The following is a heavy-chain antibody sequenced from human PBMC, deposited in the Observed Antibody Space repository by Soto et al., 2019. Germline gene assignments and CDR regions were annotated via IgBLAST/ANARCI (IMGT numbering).Heavy chain of an antibody. V-gene: IGHV4-30-4*01. CDR1: GGSISSGDYY. J-gene: IGHJ4*02. CDR3: ARVSPGYSSSLRRYFDY. D-gene: IGHD6-6*01. CDR2: IYYSGST. Sequence: PSETLSLTCTVSGGSISSGDYYWSWIRQPPGKGLEWIGYIYYSGSTYYNPSLKSRVTISVDTSKNQFSLKLSSVTAADTAVYYCARVSPGYSSSLRRYFDYWGQGTLVTVS.